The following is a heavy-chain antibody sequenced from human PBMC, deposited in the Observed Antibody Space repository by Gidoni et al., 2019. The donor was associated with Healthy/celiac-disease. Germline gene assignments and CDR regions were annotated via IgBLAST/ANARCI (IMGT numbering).Heavy chain of an antibody. J-gene: IGHJ4*02. V-gene: IGHV3-23*01. CDR1: GFTFSSYA. Sequence: EVQLLESGGGLVQPGGSLRLSCAASGFTFSSYAMSWVRQAPGKGLEWVSAISGSGGSTYYADSVKGRFTIARDNSKNTLYLQMNSLRAEDTAVYYCAKDLDGVVIPTALDYWGQGTLVTVSS. CDR2: ISGSGGST. CDR3: AKDLDGVVIPTALDY. D-gene: IGHD3-3*01.